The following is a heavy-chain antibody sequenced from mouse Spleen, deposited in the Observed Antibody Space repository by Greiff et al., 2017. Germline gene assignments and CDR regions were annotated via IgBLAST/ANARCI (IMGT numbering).Heavy chain of an antibody. CDR1: GYTFTDYS. D-gene: IGHD4-1*01. Sequence: VQLQQSGPELVKPGASVKISCKASGYTFTDYSMNWVKQSHGKSLEWIGDINPNNGGTSYNQKFKGKATLTVDKSSSTAYMELRSLTSEDSAVYYCAELGWFAYWGQGTLVTVSA. V-gene: IGHV1-26*01. CDR3: AELGWFAY. J-gene: IGHJ3*01. CDR2: INPNNGGT.